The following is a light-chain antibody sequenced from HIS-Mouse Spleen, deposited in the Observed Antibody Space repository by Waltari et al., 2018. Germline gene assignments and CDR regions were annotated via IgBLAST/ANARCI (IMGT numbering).Light chain of an antibody. V-gene: IGLV2-14*01. CDR1: SSHVGGYNY. Sequence: QSALTQPASVSGSPGQSITISCTGPSSHVGGYNYVAWYQQHPGKAPKPMIYEVSNRPSGVSNRFSGSKSGNTASLTISGLQAEDEADYYCSSYTSSSTHWVFGGGTKLTVL. CDR2: EVS. CDR3: SSYTSSSTHWV. J-gene: IGLJ3*02.